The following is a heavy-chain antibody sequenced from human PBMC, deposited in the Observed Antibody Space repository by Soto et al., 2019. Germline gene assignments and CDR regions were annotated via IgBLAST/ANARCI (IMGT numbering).Heavy chain of an antibody. CDR3: ARDGGLRIVGATTEGYYYGMDV. D-gene: IGHD1-26*01. J-gene: IGHJ6*02. Sequence: GGSLRLSCAASGFTFSSYAMHWVRQAPGKGLEWVAVISYDGSNKYYADSVKGRFTISRDNSKNTLYLQMNSLRAEDTAVYYCARDGGLRIVGATTEGYYYGMDVWGQGTTVTVSS. CDR1: GFTFSSYA. V-gene: IGHV3-30-3*01. CDR2: ISYDGSNK.